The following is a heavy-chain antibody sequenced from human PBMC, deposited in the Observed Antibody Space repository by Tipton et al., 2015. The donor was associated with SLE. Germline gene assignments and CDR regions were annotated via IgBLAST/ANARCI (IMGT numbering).Heavy chain of an antibody. D-gene: IGHD7-27*01. V-gene: IGHV4-59*08. CDR1: GGSISSYY. Sequence: GLVKPSETLSLTCAVYGGSISSYYWSWIRQPPGKGLEWIGYIYYSGSTNYNPSLKSRVTISVDTSKNQFSLKLSSVTAADTAVYYCARHAPGWFDPWGQGTLVTVSS. CDR3: ARHAPGWFDP. J-gene: IGHJ5*02. CDR2: IYYSGST.